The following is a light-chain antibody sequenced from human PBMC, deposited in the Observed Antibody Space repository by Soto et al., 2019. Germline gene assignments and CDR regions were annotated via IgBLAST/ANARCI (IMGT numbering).Light chain of an antibody. Sequence: QSVLTQPASVSGSPGQSITISFTGTSSDVGGYNYVSWYQQHPGKAPKLMIYDVSNRPSGVSNRFSGSKSGNTASLTISGLQAEDEADYYCGSYTSSSTLVYVFGTGTTVTVL. CDR2: DVS. CDR1: SSDVGGYNY. J-gene: IGLJ1*01. V-gene: IGLV2-14*01. CDR3: GSYTSSSTLVYV.